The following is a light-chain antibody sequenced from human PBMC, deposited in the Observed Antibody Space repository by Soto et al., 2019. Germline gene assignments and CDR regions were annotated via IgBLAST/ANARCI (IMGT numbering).Light chain of an antibody. CDR2: DAS. Sequence: EIVLTQSPATLSLSPGERATLSCRASQSVSSYLAWYQQKPGQAPRLLIYDASNRATGIPARFSGSGSGTDFTLTISSLEPADFAVYYCQQRSNWPWTFGQETKVEIK. V-gene: IGKV3-11*01. CDR3: QQRSNWPWT. CDR1: QSVSSY. J-gene: IGKJ1*01.